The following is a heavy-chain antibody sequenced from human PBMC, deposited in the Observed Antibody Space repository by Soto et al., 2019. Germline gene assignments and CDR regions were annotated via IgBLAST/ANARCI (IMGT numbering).Heavy chain of an antibody. CDR2: MNPNSGNT. V-gene: IGHV1-8*01. J-gene: IGHJ4*02. Sequence: QVQLVQSGAEVKKPGASVKVSCKASGYTFTSYDINWVRQATGQGLVWMGWMNPNSGNTGYAQKFQGRVTMTRSTSINAAYMELSSLRSEDTAVYYCARGGYYYDSSAYYRPFDYWGQGTLVTVSS. CDR1: GYTFTSYD. D-gene: IGHD3-22*01. CDR3: ARGGYYYDSSAYYRPFDY.